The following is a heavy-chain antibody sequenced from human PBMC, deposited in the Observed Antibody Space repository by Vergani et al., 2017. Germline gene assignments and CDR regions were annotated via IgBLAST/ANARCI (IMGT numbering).Heavy chain of an antibody. D-gene: IGHD3-10*01. V-gene: IGHV4-34*01. CDR2: INHSGST. Sequence: QVQLQQWGAGLLKPSETLSLTCAVYGGSFSGYYWSWIRQPPGKGLEWIGEINHSGSTNYNPALKGRVTISVDTSKNQFSLKLISVTAADTAVYYCAGVSSGFPPRYYYDGMDVWGQGTTVTVSS. CDR1: GGSFSGYY. CDR3: AGVSSGFPPRYYYDGMDV. J-gene: IGHJ6*02.